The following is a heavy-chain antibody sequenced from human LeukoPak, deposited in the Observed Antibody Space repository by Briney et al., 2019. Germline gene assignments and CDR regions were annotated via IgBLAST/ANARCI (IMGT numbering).Heavy chain of an antibody. Sequence: PSETLSLTCTVSGYSISSGYYWGWIRQPPGKGLEWIGSIYHSGSTYYNPSLKSRVTISVDTSKNQFSLKLSSVTAADTAVYYCARETVGATSFDYWRQGTLVTVSS. J-gene: IGHJ4*02. CDR1: GYSISSGYY. CDR3: ARETVGATSFDY. D-gene: IGHD1-26*01. CDR2: IYHSGST. V-gene: IGHV4-38-2*02.